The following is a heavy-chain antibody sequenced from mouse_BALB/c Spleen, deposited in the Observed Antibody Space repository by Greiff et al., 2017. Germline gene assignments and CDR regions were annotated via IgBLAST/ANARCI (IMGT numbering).Heavy chain of an antibody. V-gene: IGHV1-80*01. Sequence: VKLQESGAELVRPGSSVKISCKASGYAFSSYWMNWVKQRPGQGLEWIGQIYPGDGDTNYNGKFKGKATLTADKSSSTAYMQLSSLTSEDSAVYFCARWGDSSGYLAWFAYWGQGTLVTVSA. CDR1: GYAFSSYW. J-gene: IGHJ3*01. D-gene: IGHD3-2*01. CDR3: ARWGDSSGYLAWFAY. CDR2: IYPGDGDT.